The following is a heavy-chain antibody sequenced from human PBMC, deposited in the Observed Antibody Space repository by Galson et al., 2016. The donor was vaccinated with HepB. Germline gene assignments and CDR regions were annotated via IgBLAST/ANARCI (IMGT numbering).Heavy chain of an antibody. J-gene: IGHJ5*01. CDR3: AREISEVTMGRKTNNWFDS. CDR1: GFTVSATY. D-gene: IGHD3-10*01. V-gene: IGHV3-66*01. CDR2: IYTGGSS. Sequence: SLRPSCAASGFTVSATYMSWVRQAPGKRLEWVSTIYTGGSSSYTDSVKGSFTISRDNPKNTVHLQMKSLRAEDTAMYSCAREISEVTMGRKTNNWFDSWGQGTLVTVSS.